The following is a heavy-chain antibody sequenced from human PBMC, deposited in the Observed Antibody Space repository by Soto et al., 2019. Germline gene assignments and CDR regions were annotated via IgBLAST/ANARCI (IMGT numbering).Heavy chain of an antibody. CDR3: ARDNGYSYGYTLDH. D-gene: IGHD5-18*01. J-gene: IGHJ4*02. CDR2: IYYSGSS. V-gene: IGHV4-59*01. CDR1: GGSISSYY. Sequence: SETLSLTCTVSGGSISSYYWSWIRQPPGKGFEWIGYIYYSGSSNYNPSLKSRVTISVDTSKNQFSLKLSSVTAADTAVYYCARDNGYSYGYTLDHWGQGTLVTVSS.